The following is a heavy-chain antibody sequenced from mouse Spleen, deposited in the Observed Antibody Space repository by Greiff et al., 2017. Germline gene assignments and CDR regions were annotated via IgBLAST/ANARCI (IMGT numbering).Heavy chain of an antibody. J-gene: IGHJ1*03. CDR2: ISDGGSYT. V-gene: IGHV5-4*01. Sequence: EVKLMESGGGLVKPGGSLKLSCAASGFTFSSYAMSWVRQTPEKRPEWVATISDGGSYTYYPDNVKGRFTISRDNAKNNLYLQMSHLKSEDTAMYYCARDDLDSHWYFDVWGTGTTVTVSS. D-gene: IGHD2-13*01. CDR1: GFTFSSYA. CDR3: ARDDLDSHWYFDV.